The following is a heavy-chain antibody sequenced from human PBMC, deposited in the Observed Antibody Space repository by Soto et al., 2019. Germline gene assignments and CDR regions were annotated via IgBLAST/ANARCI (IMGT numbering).Heavy chain of an antibody. V-gene: IGHV5-51*01. CDR3: ARTSAAGKYYYGMDV. CDR1: GYSFTSYW. CDR2: IYPGDSDT. D-gene: IGHD6-13*01. J-gene: IGHJ6*02. Sequence: EVQLVQSGAEVKKPGESLKISGKGSGYSFTSYWIGWVRQMPGKGLEWMGIIYPGDSDTRYSPSFQGQVTISADKSISTAYLQWSSLKASDTAMYYCARTSAAGKYYYGMDVWGQGTTVTVSS.